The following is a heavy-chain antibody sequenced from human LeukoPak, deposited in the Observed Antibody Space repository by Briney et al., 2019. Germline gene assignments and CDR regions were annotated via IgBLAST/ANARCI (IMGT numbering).Heavy chain of an antibody. J-gene: IGHJ4*02. D-gene: IGHD5-12*01. CDR1: GFTVSSNY. V-gene: IGHV3-53*01. Sequence: RGSLRLSCAASGFTVSSNYMSWVRQAPGKGLEWVLIIYSGGSTYYADSVKGRFTISRDNSKNTLYLQMNRLRAEDTAVYYCAMPSGSRFYYFDYWGQGTLVTVSS. CDR2: IYSGGST. CDR3: AMPSGSRFYYFDY.